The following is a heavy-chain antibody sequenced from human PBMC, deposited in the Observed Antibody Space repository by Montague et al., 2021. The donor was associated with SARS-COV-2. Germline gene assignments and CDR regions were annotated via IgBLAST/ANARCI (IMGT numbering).Heavy chain of an antibody. CDR3: VRDHSYGGPRGAYDI. CDR2: IYDGGAV. J-gene: IGHJ3*02. V-gene: IGHV4-59*01. CDR1: GGSITGYY. D-gene: IGHD4-23*01. Sequence: SETLSLTCTVSGGSITGYYWSWLRRSPGKGLEWIASIYDGGAVNYNPSLGSRVTISTDTSKNQLSLKVNSVTAADTAVYYCVRDHSYGGPRGAYDIWGQGRVVTVSS.